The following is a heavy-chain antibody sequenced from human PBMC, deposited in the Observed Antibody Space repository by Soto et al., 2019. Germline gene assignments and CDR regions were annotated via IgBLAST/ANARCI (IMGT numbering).Heavy chain of an antibody. V-gene: IGHV4-39*01. D-gene: IGHD6-19*01. CDR3: ARRGQWLAKEFDY. J-gene: IGHJ4*02. CDR2: IYYSGST. CDR1: GGSISSSSYY. Sequence: QLQLQESGPGLVKPSETLSLTCTVSGGSISSSSYYWGWIRQPPGKGLEWIGSIYYSGSTYYNPSLKSRVTISVDTSKNQFSLKLSSVTAADTAVYYCARRGQWLAKEFDYWGQGTLVTVSS.